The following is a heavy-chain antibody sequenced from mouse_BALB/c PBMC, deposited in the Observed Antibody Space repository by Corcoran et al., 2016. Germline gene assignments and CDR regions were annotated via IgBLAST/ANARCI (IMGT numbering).Heavy chain of an antibody. Sequence: EVQLQQSGPELVKPGASVKMSCKASGYTFTIYVMHWVKQKPGQGLEWIGYINPYNDGTKYNEKFKGKATLTSDKSSSTAYMELSSLTSEDSAVYYCAREWGDWVGAYWGQGTLVTVTA. V-gene: IGHV1S136*01. D-gene: IGHD4-1*01. J-gene: IGHJ3*01. CDR3: AREWGDWVGAY. CDR2: INPYNDGT. CDR1: GYTFTIYV.